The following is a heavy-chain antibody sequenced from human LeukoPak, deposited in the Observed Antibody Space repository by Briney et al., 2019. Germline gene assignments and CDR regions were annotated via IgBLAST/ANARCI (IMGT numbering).Heavy chain of an antibody. CDR2: INHSGST. J-gene: IGHJ3*02. CDR1: GGSFSGYY. CDR3: ARGTYYDYVWGSPQRMLDAFDI. D-gene: IGHD3-16*01. V-gene: IGHV4-34*01. Sequence: SETLSLTCAVYGGSFSGYYWSWIRQPPGKGLEWIGEINHSGSTNYNPSLRSRVTISVDTSKNQFSLKLSSVTAADTAVYYCARGTYYDYVWGSPQRMLDAFDIWGQGTMVTVSS.